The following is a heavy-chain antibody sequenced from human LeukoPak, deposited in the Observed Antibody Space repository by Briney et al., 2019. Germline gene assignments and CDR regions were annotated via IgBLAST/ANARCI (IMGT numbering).Heavy chain of an antibody. CDR2: INSNSGST. CDR1: GFTFDGYG. J-gene: IGHJ6*03. CDR3: ARVLGITMVRGAIYYDDYMDV. Sequence: GGSLRLSCAASGFTFDGYGMSWVRQAPGQGLEWICGINSNSGSTGYADSVKGRFTISRDTPKNSLYLEMNSLRAEDTALYYCARVLGITMVRGAIYYDDYMDVWGKGTTVTVSS. V-gene: IGHV3-20*04. D-gene: IGHD3-10*01.